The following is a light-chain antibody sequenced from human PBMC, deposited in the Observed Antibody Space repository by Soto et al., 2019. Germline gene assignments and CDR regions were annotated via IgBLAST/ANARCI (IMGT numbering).Light chain of an antibody. J-gene: IGLJ1*01. Sequence: QSVRNQPASGSRSPGQSITISCTGTSSDVGGYHYVSWYQQYPGKAPKVMIYDVSNRPSGVSNRFSGSKSGTTASLTISELQAEDEADYYCSSYTSSSTYVFGTGTKVTVL. CDR2: DVS. CDR3: SSYTSSSTYV. V-gene: IGLV2-14*01. CDR1: SSDVGGYHY.